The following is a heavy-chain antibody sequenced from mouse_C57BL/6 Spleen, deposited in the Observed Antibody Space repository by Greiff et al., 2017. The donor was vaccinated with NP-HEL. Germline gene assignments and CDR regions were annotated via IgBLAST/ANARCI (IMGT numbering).Heavy chain of an antibody. CDR3: ASDRSMDY. CDR1: GYTFTSYG. Sequence: QVQLKQSGAELVRPGASVKLSCKASGYTFTSYGISWVKQRTGQGLEWIGEIYPRSGNTDYNEKFKGKATLTADKSSSTAYMELSSLTSEYSAVYISASDRSMDYWGQGTSVTVSS. V-gene: IGHV1-81*01. CDR2: IYPRSGNT. J-gene: IGHJ4*01.